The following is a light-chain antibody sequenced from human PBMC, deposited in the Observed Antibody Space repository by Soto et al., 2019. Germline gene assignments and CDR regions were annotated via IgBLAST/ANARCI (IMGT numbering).Light chain of an antibody. Sequence: DIQMTQSPSTLSAFVGDRVTITCRASQSISSWLAWYQQKPGKAPRLLVYQASTLESGVPLRFSGSGSGTEFTLTINSLQSDDLATYYCQQYDSYSWTFGQGTKVEVK. V-gene: IGKV1-5*03. J-gene: IGKJ1*01. CDR2: QAS. CDR1: QSISSW. CDR3: QQYDSYSWT.